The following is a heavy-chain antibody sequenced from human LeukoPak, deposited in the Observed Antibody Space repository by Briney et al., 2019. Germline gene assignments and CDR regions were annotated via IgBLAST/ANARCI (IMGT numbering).Heavy chain of an antibody. CDR2: INPSGGST. J-gene: IGHJ4*02. CDR1: GYTFTGYY. Sequence: ASVKVSCKASGYTFTGYYMHWVRQAPGQGLEWMGIINPSGGSTSYAQKFQGRVTMTRDMSTSTVYMELSSLRSEDTAVYYCARGGGVVVDDYWGQGTLVTVSS. V-gene: IGHV1-46*01. CDR3: ARGGGVVVDDY. D-gene: IGHD2-2*01.